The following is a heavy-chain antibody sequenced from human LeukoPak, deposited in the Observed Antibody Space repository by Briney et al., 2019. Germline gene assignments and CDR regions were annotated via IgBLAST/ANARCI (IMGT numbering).Heavy chain of an antibody. CDR3: ARGGYSYGYVEDAFDI. Sequence: SQTLSLTCTVSGGSISSGSYYWSWIRQPAGKGLEWIGRICTSGSTNYNPSLKSRVTISVDTSKNQFSLKLSSVTAADTAVYYCARGGYSYGYVEDAFDIWGQGTMVTVSS. V-gene: IGHV4-61*02. CDR2: ICTSGST. D-gene: IGHD5-18*01. CDR1: GGSISSGSYY. J-gene: IGHJ3*02.